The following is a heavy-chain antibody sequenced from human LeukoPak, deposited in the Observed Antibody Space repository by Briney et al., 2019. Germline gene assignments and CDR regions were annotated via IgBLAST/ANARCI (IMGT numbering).Heavy chain of an antibody. Sequence: GGSLRLSCAASGFTFSSYWMHWVRQAPGKGLVWVSRIYSDGSSTSYADSVKGRFTSSRDNSKNTLYLQMNSLRADDTAVYYCAKEYSGSFSPFPSYFDYWGQGTLVTVSS. CDR1: GFTFSSYW. D-gene: IGHD1-26*01. J-gene: IGHJ4*02. CDR3: AKEYSGSFSPFPSYFDY. CDR2: IYSDGSST. V-gene: IGHV3-74*01.